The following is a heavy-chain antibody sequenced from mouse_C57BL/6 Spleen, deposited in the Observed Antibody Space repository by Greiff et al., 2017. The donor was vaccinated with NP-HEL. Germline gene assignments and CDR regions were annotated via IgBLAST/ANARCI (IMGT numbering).Heavy chain of an antibody. D-gene: IGHD2-10*02. J-gene: IGHJ1*03. CDR2: INPSNGGT. CDR1: GYTFTSYW. CDR3: ARWEGSIHWYFDV. V-gene: IGHV1-53*01. Sequence: VQLQQSGTELVKPGASVKLSCKASGYTFTSYWMHWVKQRPGQGLEWIGNINPSNGGTNYNEKFKSKATLTVDKSSSTAYMQLSSLTSEDSAVYYCARWEGSIHWYFDVWGTGTTVTVSS.